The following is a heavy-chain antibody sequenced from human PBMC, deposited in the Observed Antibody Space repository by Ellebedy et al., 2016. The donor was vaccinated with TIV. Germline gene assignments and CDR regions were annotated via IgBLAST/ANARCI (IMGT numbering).Heavy chain of an antibody. D-gene: IGHD3-10*01. CDR3: ARVFKGITMVRGVIYAFDI. V-gene: IGHV4-34*01. CDR1: GGSFSGYS. Sequence: SETLSLTCAVYGGSFSGYSWSWIRQPPGKGLEWIGEMNHRGSTNYNPSLKSRVTISVDTSKNQFSLKLSSVTAADTAVYYCARVFKGITMVRGVIYAFDIWGQGTMVTVSS. J-gene: IGHJ3*02. CDR2: MNHRGST.